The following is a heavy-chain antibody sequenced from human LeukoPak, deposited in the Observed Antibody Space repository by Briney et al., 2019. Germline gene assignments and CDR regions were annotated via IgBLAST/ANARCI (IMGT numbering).Heavy chain of an antibody. CDR3: VTGEATEQLGTGHNWFDP. CDR2: INHSGST. D-gene: IGHD6-6*01. V-gene: IGHV4-34*01. Sequence: SETLSLTCAVYGGSFSGYYWSWIRQPPGKGLEWIGEINHSGSTNYNPSLKSRVTISVDTSKNQFSLKLSSVTAADTAVYYCVTGEATEQLGTGHNWFDPWGQGTLVTVSS. CDR1: GGSFSGYY. J-gene: IGHJ5*02.